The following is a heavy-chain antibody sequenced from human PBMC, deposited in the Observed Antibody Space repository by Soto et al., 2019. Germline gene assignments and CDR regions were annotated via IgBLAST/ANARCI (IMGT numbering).Heavy chain of an antibody. J-gene: IGHJ4*02. CDR2: IYYSGST. V-gene: IGHV4-31*03. CDR3: ARAATPGRSDY. D-gene: IGHD2-15*01. CDR1: GGSISSDGYY. Sequence: SETLSLTCTVSGGSISSDGYYWSWIRQHPGKGLEWIGYIYYSGSTYYNPSLKSRVTISVDTSKNQFSLKLSSVTAADTAVYYCARAATPGRSDYWGQGTLVTVSS.